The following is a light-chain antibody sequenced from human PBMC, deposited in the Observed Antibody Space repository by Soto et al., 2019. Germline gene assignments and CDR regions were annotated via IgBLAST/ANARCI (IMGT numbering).Light chain of an antibody. J-gene: IGKJ3*01. Sequence: DIQMPQSPTSLSASVGERVTITCRASQGIRNFVAWYQQKPGKAPKLLIYAASTLQSGVPSRFSGSGSGTDFTLTINSLQPEDVATYSCQKYSSVPVFGPGTKVEIK. CDR1: QGIRNF. V-gene: IGKV1-27*01. CDR2: AAS. CDR3: QKYSSVPV.